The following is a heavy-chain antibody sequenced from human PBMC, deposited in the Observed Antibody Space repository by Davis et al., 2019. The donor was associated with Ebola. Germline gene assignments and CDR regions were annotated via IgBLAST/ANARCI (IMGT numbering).Heavy chain of an antibody. D-gene: IGHD1-14*01. CDR1: GFTFSRYT. Sequence: GESLKISCAASGFTFSRYTMNWVRQAPGKGLVWVSRINSDGSSTSYADSVKGRFTISRDNAKNTLYLQMHSLRAEDTAVYYCTRPGYNTWPWGQGTLVTVSS. CDR3: TRPGYNTWP. CDR2: INSDGSST. V-gene: IGHV3-74*01. J-gene: IGHJ4*02.